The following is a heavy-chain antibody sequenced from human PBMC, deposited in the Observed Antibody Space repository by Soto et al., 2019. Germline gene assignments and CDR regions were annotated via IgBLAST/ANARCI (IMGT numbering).Heavy chain of an antibody. CDR2: IYYSGST. CDR3: ARLICSGGSCYRWFDP. Sequence: PQCLTYTVADGTSSSYYGSWIRKTPGKGLEWIGYIYYSGSTNYNPSLKSRVTISVDTSKNQFSLKLSSVTAADTAVYYCARLICSGGSCYRWFDPWGQGSLVTVFS. D-gene: IGHD2-15*01. J-gene: IGHJ5*02. V-gene: IGHV4-59*08. CDR1: DGTSSSYY.